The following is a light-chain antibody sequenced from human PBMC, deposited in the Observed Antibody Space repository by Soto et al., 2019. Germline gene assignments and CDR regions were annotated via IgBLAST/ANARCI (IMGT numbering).Light chain of an antibody. CDR1: QRITNY. Sequence: DIQMTQSPSSLSASVGDRVTIPCRASQRITNYLNWYQQKPGRAPNLLIYAASSLQRGAPSRFSGSGSGTDFTLTISSLQPDDFATYYCQQTYRPPFTFGHGTKVDIK. CDR2: AAS. J-gene: IGKJ3*01. CDR3: QQTYRPPFT. V-gene: IGKV1-39*01.